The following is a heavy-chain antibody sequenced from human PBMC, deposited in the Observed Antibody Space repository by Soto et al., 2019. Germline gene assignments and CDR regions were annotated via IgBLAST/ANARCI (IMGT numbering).Heavy chain of an antibody. Sequence: EVQLVESGGGLVKPGGSLRLSCAAAGFTFSNVWMNWGRQAPGKGLEWVGLIKSKTDGGPTDYAAPVRVRFTISRDDSKNTLYLQMNSLKTEDTAVYYCITDRGIANIGYWGQGTLVTVSS. CDR2: IKSKTDGGPT. J-gene: IGHJ4*02. CDR3: ITDRGIANIGY. CDR1: GFTFSNVW. V-gene: IGHV3-15*07. D-gene: IGHD6-13*01.